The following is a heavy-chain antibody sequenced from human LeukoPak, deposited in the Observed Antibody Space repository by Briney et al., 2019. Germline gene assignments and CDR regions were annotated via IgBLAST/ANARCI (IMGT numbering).Heavy chain of an antibody. Sequence: PSETLSLTCTVSGGSISNYYWSWTRQPPGKGLEWIAYINYSGSTNYNPSLKSRVTISVDTSKNHFSLTLSSVTAADTAVYYCARAPVSTAYLHYYSMDVWGKGTMVTVSS. V-gene: IGHV4-59*01. D-gene: IGHD3-16*01. CDR1: GGSISNYY. CDR3: ARAPVSTAYLHYYSMDV. J-gene: IGHJ6*03. CDR2: INYSGST.